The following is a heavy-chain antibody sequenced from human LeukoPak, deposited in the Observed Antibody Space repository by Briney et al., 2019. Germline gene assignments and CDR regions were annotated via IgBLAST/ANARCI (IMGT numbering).Heavy chain of an antibody. J-gene: IGHJ3*02. V-gene: IGHV3-21*01. D-gene: IGHD4-23*01. Sequence: GGSLRLSCAASGFTFRSHSMNWVRQAPGKGLEWVSSLSSSSGSIYYADSVKGRFTISRDNAKNSLYLQMNSLRAEDTAVYYCATLTTVVLDAFDIWGQGTMVTVSS. CDR2: LSSSSGSI. CDR1: GFTFRSHS. CDR3: ATLTTVVLDAFDI.